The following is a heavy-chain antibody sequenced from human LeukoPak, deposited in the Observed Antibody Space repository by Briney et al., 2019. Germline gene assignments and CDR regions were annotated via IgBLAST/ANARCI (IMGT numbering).Heavy chain of an antibody. V-gene: IGHV3-30-3*01. Sequence: PGGSLRLSCAASGFTFSSYAMHWVRQAPGKGLEWVAVISYDGSDKYYADSVKGRFTISRDNSKNTLYLQMNSLRAEDTAVYYCAREVVWFDPWGQGTLVTVSS. CDR1: GFTFSSYA. J-gene: IGHJ5*02. D-gene: IGHD2-2*01. CDR2: ISYDGSDK. CDR3: AREVVWFDP.